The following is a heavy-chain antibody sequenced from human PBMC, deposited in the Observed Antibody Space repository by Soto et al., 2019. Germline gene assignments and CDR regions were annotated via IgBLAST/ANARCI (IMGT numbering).Heavy chain of an antibody. D-gene: IGHD3-22*01. Sequence: GGSLRLSCAASGLFFSDFDTQWLRPSDERGMEWVSGVDDASDTYYPDSVKGRFIISRENAKNSVYLQMKSLRAEDTAVYYCARGDGDYYDRNGYLGRHWGQGTLVTSPQ. V-gene: IGHV3-13*01. CDR1: GLFFSDFD. CDR3: ARGDGDYYDRNGYLGRH. J-gene: IGHJ4*02. CDR2: VDDASDT.